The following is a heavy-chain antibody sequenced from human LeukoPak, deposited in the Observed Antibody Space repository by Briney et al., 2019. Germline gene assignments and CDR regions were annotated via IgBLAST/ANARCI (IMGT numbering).Heavy chain of an antibody. CDR2: INSDGSMT. V-gene: IGHV3-74*01. Sequence: GGSLRLSCAASDLISFSMSWMHRVRQAPGQGLMWVSLINSDGSMTSYADSVKGRFTISRDNAKNTLYLQMNGLSVEDTAVYYCARDRLYTSDYWGQGTLVTVSS. J-gene: IGHJ4*02. CDR1: DLISFSMSW. CDR3: ARDRLYTSDY. D-gene: IGHD6-13*01.